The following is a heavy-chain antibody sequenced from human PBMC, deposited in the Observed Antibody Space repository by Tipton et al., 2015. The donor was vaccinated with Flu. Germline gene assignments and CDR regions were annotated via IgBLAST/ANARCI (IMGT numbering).Heavy chain of an antibody. J-gene: IGHJ3*02. CDR3: ARGVIYYDSSGPITDAFDI. V-gene: IGHV4-61*02. Sequence: TLSLTCTVSGGSISSGSYYWSWNRQPAGKGLEWIGRIHTSGSTNYNPSLKSRFTISVDTPKNQIFLKLSSVTAADTAVYYCARGVIYYDSSGPITDAFDIWSQGTMVTVS. CDR2: IHTSGST. CDR1: GGSISSGSYY. D-gene: IGHD3-22*01.